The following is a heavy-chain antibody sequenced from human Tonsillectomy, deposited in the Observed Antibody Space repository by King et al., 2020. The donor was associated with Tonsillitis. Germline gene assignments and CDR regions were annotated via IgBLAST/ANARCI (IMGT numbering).Heavy chain of an antibody. J-gene: IGHJ4*02. CDR3: ARDSAYSHYERSVLGLAY. V-gene: IGHV3-23*02. CDR2: ISGGGTRT. Sequence: EVQLVESGGKLVQPGGSLRLSCAASGFTFNSHAMNWVRQAPGKRLEWVSGISGGGTRTYLMDSLKGRFTISRDNSKNILYLQMNNLRADDTAIYYCARDSAYSHYERSVLGLAYWGQGTLVAVSS. CDR1: GFTFNSHA. D-gene: IGHD3-22*01.